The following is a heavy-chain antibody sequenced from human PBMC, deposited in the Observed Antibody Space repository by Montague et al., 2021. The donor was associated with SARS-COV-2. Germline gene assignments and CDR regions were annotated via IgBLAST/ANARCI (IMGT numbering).Heavy chain of an antibody. CDR2: ISGSGGST. CDR1: GFTFSSYA. J-gene: IGHJ4*02. V-gene: IGHV3-23*01. D-gene: IGHD3-9*01. CDR3: AKDLIRYDILTGYED. Sequence: SLRLSCAASGFTFSSYAMSWVRQAPGKGLEWVSAISGSGGSTYYADSVKGRFTISRDNSKNTLYLQVNSLRAEDTAVYYCAKDLIRYDILTGYEDWGQGTLVTVSS.